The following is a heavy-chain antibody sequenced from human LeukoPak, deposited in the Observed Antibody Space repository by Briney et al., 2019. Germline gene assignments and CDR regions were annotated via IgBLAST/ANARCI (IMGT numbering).Heavy chain of an antibody. CDR1: GFTFSSYA. D-gene: IGHD3-10*01. J-gene: IGHJ4*02. Sequence: GGSLRLSCAASGFTFSSYAMSWVRQAPGKGLEWVSAISGSGGSTYYADSVKGRFTISRDNSKNTLYLQMNSLRAEDTAVYYCAKAGPRGYYYGSGRWYYFDYWGQGTLVTVSS. V-gene: IGHV3-23*01. CDR2: ISGSGGST. CDR3: AKAGPRGYYYGSGRWYYFDY.